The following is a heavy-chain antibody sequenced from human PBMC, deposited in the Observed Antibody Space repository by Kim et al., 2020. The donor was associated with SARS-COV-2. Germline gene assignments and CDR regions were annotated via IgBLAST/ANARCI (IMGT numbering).Heavy chain of an antibody. CDR3: GRGGTAGGPTYYYYVMVV. Sequence: ASVKVSCKASGYTFTHYGISWVRQAPGQGLEWMGWMSSYNGNTYYAEKFRGRVTLTRDASMTTVYMELSSLRSDDTAVFYCGRGGTAGGPTYYYYVMVVW. CDR1: GYTFTHYG. CDR2: MSSYNGNT. J-gene: IGHJ6*01. V-gene: IGHV1-18*01. D-gene: IGHD6-13*01.